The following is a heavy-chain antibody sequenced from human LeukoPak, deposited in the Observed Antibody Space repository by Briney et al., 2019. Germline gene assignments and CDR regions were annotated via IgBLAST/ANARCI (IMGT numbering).Heavy chain of an antibody. CDR2: INPNSGGT. CDR1: GYTFTSYD. CDR3: ARIKYGSGSYYDAFDI. J-gene: IGHJ3*02. Sequence: ASVKVSCKASGYTFTSYDINWVRQATGQGLEWMGWINPNSGGTNYAQKFQGRVTMTRDTSISTAYMELSRLRSDDTAVYYCARIKYGSGSYYDAFDIWGQGTMVTVSS. V-gene: IGHV1-2*02. D-gene: IGHD3-10*01.